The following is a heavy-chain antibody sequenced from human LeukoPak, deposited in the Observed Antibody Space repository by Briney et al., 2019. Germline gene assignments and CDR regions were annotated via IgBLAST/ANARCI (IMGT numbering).Heavy chain of an antibody. J-gene: IGHJ4*02. CDR3: ARRAVVVAARIFDY. CDR1: GYSISSGYY. V-gene: IGHV4-38-2*01. Sequence: SETLSITCAVSGYSISSGYYWGWIRQPPGKGLEWIGSIYHSGSTYYNPSLKSRVTISVDTSKNQFSLKLSSVTAADTAVYYCARRAVVVAARIFDYWGQGTLVTVSS. D-gene: IGHD2-15*01. CDR2: IYHSGST.